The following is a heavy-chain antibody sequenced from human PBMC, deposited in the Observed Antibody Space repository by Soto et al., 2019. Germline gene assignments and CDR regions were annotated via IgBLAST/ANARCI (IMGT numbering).Heavy chain of an antibody. J-gene: IGHJ4*02. CDR2: ISTSSSYT. CDR1: RVYFWVDD. V-gene: IGHV3-11*05. Sequence: CGAGSRVYFWVDDVTLIQKAPGKGLEWVSYISTSSSYTNYADSVQGRFTISRDNAKNSLYLQMNSLRADDTAVYYCARGRSGWAQVVDYWGQGTLGTVSS. D-gene: IGHD6-19*01. CDR3: ARGRSGWAQVVDY.